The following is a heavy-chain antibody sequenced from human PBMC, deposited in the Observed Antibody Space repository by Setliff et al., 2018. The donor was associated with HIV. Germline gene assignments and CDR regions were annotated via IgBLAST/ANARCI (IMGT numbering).Heavy chain of an antibody. CDR1: GGSFSGYY. J-gene: IGHJ6*03. CDR3: ARDWNHYFYYMDV. CDR2: INHSGST. D-gene: IGHD1-1*01. V-gene: IGHV4-34*01. Sequence: SETLSLTCAVYGGSFSGYYWSWIRQSPGKGLEWIGEINHSGSTNYNPSLKSRVTISLDTSKNQLYLKLTSVTAADTAVYYCARDWNHYFYYMDVWGKGTTVTVSS.